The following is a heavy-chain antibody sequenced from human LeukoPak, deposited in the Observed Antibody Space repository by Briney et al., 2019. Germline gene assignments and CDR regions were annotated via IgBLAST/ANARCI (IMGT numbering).Heavy chain of an antibody. J-gene: IGHJ4*02. V-gene: IGHV3-11*01. CDR2: ISSSSSTI. CDR1: GFTFSDYY. CDR3: ARGRSCYDSSGFDY. Sequence: PGGSLRLSCAGSGFTFSDYYMSWIRQAPGKGLEWVSYISSSSSTIYYADSVKGRFTISRDNAKNSLFLQMNSLRAEDTAVYYCARGRSCYDSSGFDYWGQGTLVTVSS. D-gene: IGHD3-22*01.